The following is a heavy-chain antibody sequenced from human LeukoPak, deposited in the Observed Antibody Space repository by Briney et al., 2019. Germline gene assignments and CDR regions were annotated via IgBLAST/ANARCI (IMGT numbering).Heavy chain of an antibody. CDR2: ISGSGGST. CDR1: GFAFSSYA. Sequence: GGSLRLSCAASGFAFSSYAMSWVRQAPGKGLEWVSAISGSGGSTYYADSVKGRFTISRDNSKNTLYLQMNSLRAEDTAVYYCAKDEDTAMVTTPFDYWGQGTLVTVSS. J-gene: IGHJ4*02. D-gene: IGHD5-18*01. V-gene: IGHV3-23*01. CDR3: AKDEDTAMVTTPFDY.